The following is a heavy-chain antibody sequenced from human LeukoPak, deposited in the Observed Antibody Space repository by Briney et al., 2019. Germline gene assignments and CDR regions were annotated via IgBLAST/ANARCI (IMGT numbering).Heavy chain of an antibody. J-gene: IGHJ4*02. CDR3: ARDLGATISYSFSFDC. D-gene: IGHD5-12*01. Sequence: ASVKVSCKASGYTFTDYYVHWVRQAPGQGLEWMGWINPNSGGTNYAQKFQGRVTTTRDTSTSTVYMELSRLRSDDTAVYYCARDLGATISYSFSFDCWGQGTLVTVSS. V-gene: IGHV1-2*02. CDR2: INPNSGGT. CDR1: GYTFTDYY.